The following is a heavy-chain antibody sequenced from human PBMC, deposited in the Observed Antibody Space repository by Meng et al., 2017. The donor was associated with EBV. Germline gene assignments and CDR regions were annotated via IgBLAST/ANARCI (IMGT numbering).Heavy chain of an antibody. D-gene: IGHD3-3*01. V-gene: IGHV1-3*01. CDR3: ARSGATIFGVVIPTYYFDY. J-gene: IGHJ4*02. CDR1: GYTLTSYA. CDR2: INAGNGNT. Sequence: QFRLCQSGGDVKKPGASVKLSCKASGYTLTSYAMHWVRQAPGQRLEWMGRINAGNGNTKYSQKFQGRVTITRDTSTSTAYMELSSLRSEDTAVYYCARSGATIFGVVIPTYYFDYWGQGTLVTVSS.